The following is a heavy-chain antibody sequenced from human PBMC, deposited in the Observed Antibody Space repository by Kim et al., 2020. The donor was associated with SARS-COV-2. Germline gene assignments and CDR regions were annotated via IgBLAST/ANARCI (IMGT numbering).Heavy chain of an antibody. J-gene: IGHJ5*02. Sequence: PSLKSRITISVDTSKNQFSLKLRSVTAADTAAYYCAGATIVYSVSDYFDPWGQGTLVTVSS. D-gene: IGHD2-8*01. V-gene: IGHV4-39*01. CDR3: AGATIVYSVSDYFDP.